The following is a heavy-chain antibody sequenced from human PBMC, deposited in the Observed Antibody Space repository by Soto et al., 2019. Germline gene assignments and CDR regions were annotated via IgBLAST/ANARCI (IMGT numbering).Heavy chain of an antibody. Sequence: QVQLVQSGAEVKKPGASVKVSCKASGYTFTGYYMHWVRQAPGQGLEWMGWINPNSGGTNYAQKFQGRVTMTRDTSISTAYMELSRLRSDDTAVYYCASIVAVVIPNDDAFDIWGQGTMVTVSS. CDR1: GYTFTGYY. CDR2: INPNSGGT. CDR3: ASIVAVVIPNDDAFDI. D-gene: IGHD2-15*01. V-gene: IGHV1-2*02. J-gene: IGHJ3*02.